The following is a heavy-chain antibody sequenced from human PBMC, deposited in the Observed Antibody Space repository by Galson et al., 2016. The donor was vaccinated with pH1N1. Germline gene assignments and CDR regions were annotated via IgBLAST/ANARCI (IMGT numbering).Heavy chain of an antibody. CDR2: MNPNSGNT. D-gene: IGHD4/OR15-4a*01. CDR1: GYTFISYD. Sequence: SVKVSCKASGYTFISYDINWVRQATGQGLEWMGWMNPNSGNTGYAQKFQGRVTMTRNTSVSTAYMERSSLRSEDTAVYYGAREYSLGVLGDWSDSWRQGTLVNVSS. V-gene: IGHV1-8*02. J-gene: IGHJ5*01. CDR3: AREYSLGVLGDWSDS.